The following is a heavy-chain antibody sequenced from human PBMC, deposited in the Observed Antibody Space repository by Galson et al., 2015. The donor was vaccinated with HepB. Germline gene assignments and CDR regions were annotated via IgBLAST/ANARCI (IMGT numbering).Heavy chain of an antibody. V-gene: IGHV1-2*02. D-gene: IGHD5-12*01. CDR3: VGRGYSGYDLDY. CDR2: INPNSGGT. CDR1: GYTFTGYY. J-gene: IGHJ4*02. Sequence: SVKVSCKASGYTFTGYYMHWVRQAPGQGLEWMGWINPNSGGTNYAQKFQGRVTMTSDTSISTAYMELSRLRSDDTAVYYCVGRGYSGYDLDYWGQGTLVTVSS.